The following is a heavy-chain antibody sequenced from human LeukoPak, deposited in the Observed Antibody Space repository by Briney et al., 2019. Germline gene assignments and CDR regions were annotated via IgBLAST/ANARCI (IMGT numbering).Heavy chain of an antibody. V-gene: IGHV3-23*01. CDR2: ITSSGGST. CDR1: GFTFISYA. J-gene: IGHJ4*02. D-gene: IGHD1-1*01. Sequence: PGGSLRLSCAASGFTFISYAMSWVRQAPGKGLEWVSGITSSGGSTFYVDSVKGRFTISRDNSQKMLYLQMNSLRAEDTAIYYCAKYSGNAYFDYWGQGTLVTVSS. CDR3: AKYSGNAYFDY.